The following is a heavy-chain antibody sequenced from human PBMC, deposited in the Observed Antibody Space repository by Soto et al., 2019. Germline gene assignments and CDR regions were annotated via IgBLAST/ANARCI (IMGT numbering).Heavy chain of an antibody. CDR2: IYYSGST. D-gene: IGHD3-9*01. J-gene: IGHJ4*02. V-gene: IGHV4-59*08. CDR3: ARGRYYDILTGYYTGDFDY. CDR1: GGSISSYY. Sequence: SETLSLTCTVSGGSISSYYWSWIRQPPGKGLEWIGYIYYSGSTNYNPSLKSRVTISVDTSKNQFSLKLSSVTAADTAGYYCARGRYYDILTGYYTGDFDYWGQGTLVTVSS.